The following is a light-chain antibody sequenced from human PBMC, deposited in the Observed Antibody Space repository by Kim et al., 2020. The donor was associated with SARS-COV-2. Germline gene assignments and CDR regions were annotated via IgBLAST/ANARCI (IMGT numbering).Light chain of an antibody. CDR1: QSISSW. CDR2: DAS. Sequence: STLSASVGDRVTITCRASQSISSWLAWYQQKPGKAPKLLIYDASSLESGVPSRFSGSGSGTEFTLTISSLQPDDFATYYCQHAGTFGQGTKVEIK. V-gene: IGKV1-5*01. CDR3: QHAGT. J-gene: IGKJ1*01.